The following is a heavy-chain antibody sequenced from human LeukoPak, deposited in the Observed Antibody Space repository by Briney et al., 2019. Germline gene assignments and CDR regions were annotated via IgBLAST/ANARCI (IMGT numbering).Heavy chain of an antibody. V-gene: IGHV3-7*01. CDR1: GFSFSSYW. J-gene: IGHJ6*03. CDR2: IKQDESER. CDR3: ARLSAYYYGSYFYYYMDV. Sequence: GGSLRLSCEGSGFSFSSYWMTWVRQSPGKGPEWVANIKQDESERYTVDSVKGRFTISRDNAKNSVYLHMNSLRAEDTALYYCARLSAYYYGSYFYYYMDVWGKGTTVTISS. D-gene: IGHD3-10*01.